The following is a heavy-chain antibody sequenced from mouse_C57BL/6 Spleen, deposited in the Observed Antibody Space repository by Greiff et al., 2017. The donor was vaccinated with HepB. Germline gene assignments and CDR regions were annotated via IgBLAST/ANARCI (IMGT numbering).Heavy chain of an antibody. CDR1: GYTFTSYW. CDR3: AIFYYGYQGFAY. J-gene: IGHJ3*01. D-gene: IGHD2-2*01. CDR2: IHPSDSDT. Sequence: QVHVKQPGAELVKPGASVKVSCKASGYTFTSYWMHWVKQRPGQGLEWIGRIHPSDSDTNYNQKFKGKATLTVDKSSSTAYMQLSSLTSEDSAVYYCAIFYYGYQGFAYWGQGTLVTVSA. V-gene: IGHV1-74*01.